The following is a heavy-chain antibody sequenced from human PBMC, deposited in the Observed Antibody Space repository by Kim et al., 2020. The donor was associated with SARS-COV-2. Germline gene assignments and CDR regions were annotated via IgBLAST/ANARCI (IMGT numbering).Heavy chain of an antibody. J-gene: IGHJ4*02. Sequence: DGGTIHYTAPVKGRFTISRDDSKNMLYLQMDSLRTEDTAVYYCTTDRFNWGQGALVTVSS. V-gene: IGHV3-15*01. CDR3: TTDRFN. CDR2: DGGTI.